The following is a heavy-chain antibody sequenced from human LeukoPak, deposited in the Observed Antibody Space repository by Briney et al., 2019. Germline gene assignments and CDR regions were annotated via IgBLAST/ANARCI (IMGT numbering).Heavy chain of an antibody. CDR2: INSDGSST. D-gene: IGHD6-13*01. CDR3: ASSRYINNWGI. Sequence: PGGSLRLSCAASGFTFSSNWMHWVRQAPREVLVRVSRINSDGSSTTYADSVKGRFTISRDNAKNTLYLQMNSLRADDTAVYYCASSRYINNWGIWGQGTMVTVSS. CDR1: GFTFSSNW. J-gene: IGHJ3*02. V-gene: IGHV3-74*01.